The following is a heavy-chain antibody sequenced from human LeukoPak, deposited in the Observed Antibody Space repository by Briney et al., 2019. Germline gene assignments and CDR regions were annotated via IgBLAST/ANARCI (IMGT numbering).Heavy chain of an antibody. CDR3: PRVEQVNWFDP. Sequence: PSETLSLTCTLSGGSISFSTSYGAWIRQPPGKGPEWIGCIYYRGSTYYNPSLTSRLTISVDTSKNQFSLKLRSLTAADTAVYYSPRVEQVNWFDPWGQGALVIVSS. CDR1: GGSISFSTSY. D-gene: IGHD1-26*01. CDR2: IYYRGST. V-gene: IGHV4-39*01. J-gene: IGHJ5*02.